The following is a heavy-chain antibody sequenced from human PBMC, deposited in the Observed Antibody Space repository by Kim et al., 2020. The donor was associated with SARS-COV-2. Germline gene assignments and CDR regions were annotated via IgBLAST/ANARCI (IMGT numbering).Heavy chain of an antibody. D-gene: IGHD3-10*01. J-gene: IGHJ4*02. CDR3: AKDYYASGSYFGPFDY. Sequence: SVKGSFTITRDNTKNTLYLQKNSLSAEDTDVYYCAKDYYASGSYFGPFDYWGQGTLVSVSS. V-gene: IGHV3-30*02.